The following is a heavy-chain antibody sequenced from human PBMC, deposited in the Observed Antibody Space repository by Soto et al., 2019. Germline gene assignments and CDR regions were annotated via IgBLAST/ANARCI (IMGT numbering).Heavy chain of an antibody. CDR2: INSDGTGT. Sequence: LRLSCAASGFSFSTYWMHWVRQAPGKGLVCVSRINSDGTGTRYADSVKGRFTISRDNAKNTLYLQMNSLRAEDTAVYYCARGGRQLESWGQGTLVTVSS. D-gene: IGHD6-13*01. CDR1: GFSFSTYW. J-gene: IGHJ5*02. CDR3: ARGGRQLES. V-gene: IGHV3-74*01.